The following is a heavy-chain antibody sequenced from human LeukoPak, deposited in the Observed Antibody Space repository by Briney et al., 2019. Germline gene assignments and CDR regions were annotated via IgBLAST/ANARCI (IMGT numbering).Heavy chain of an antibody. Sequence: SETLSLTCAVSGGSFSSYPWTWIRQPPGKGLEWIGQIIHSGSTKYNPSLNGRVTMSLDTSKNQFSLKLTSVTAADTAVYYCARGAPGYWGQGTLVTVSS. D-gene: IGHD4/OR15-4a*01. J-gene: IGHJ4*02. V-gene: IGHV4-34*12. CDR1: GGSFSSYP. CDR2: IIHSGST. CDR3: ARGAPGY.